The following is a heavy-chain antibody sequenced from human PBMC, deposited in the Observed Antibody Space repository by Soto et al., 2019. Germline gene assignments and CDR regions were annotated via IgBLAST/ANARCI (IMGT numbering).Heavy chain of an antibody. V-gene: IGHV1-3*01. CDR3: ARDHGSGSFPY. D-gene: IGHD6-19*01. J-gene: IGHJ4*02. CDR2: INAGNGNT. Sequence: GASVKVSCKASGYTFSSYARHWVRQAPGQRLEWMGWINAGNGNTKYSQKFQGRVAITSDTSASTAYMELSSLRSEDTAVFYCARDHGSGSFPYWGQGTLVTVSS. CDR1: GYTFSSYA.